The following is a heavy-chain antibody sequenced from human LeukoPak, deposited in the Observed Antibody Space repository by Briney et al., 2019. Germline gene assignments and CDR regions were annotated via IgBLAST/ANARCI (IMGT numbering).Heavy chain of an antibody. D-gene: IGHD6-19*01. CDR1: CRSISSYF. J-gene: IGHJ4*02. CDR2: FYHSVST. CDR3: ASTQQWLAFDY. Sequence: SETLSLTYSVSCRSISSYFWSSVRQPPGKGLEWLGCFYHSVSTTYNPPLKSRVTTSVYTSMNQFSLRLNSVTAADTAVYCCASTQQWLAFDYWGQGILATVSS. V-gene: IGHV4-59*01.